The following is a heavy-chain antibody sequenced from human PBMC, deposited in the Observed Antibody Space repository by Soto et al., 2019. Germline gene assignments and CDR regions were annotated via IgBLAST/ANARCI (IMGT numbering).Heavy chain of an antibody. V-gene: IGHV4-31*03. Sequence: LSLTCFVSGYSITAGGYYWSWVRHHPGKGLEWIGSFYSSGSIIYNPSLRSRVSISGDTSSNQFSMSLTSVTAADTARYYCARMYSSGSGWFHPWGQGTLVTVSS. D-gene: IGHD6-19*01. CDR3: ARMYSSGSGWFHP. CDR2: FYSSGSI. CDR1: GYSITAGGYY. J-gene: IGHJ5*02.